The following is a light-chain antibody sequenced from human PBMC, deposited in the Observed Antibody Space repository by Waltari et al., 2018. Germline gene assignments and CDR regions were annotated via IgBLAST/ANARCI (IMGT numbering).Light chain of an antibody. CDR3: QTYDGSNHVV. J-gene: IGLJ2*01. CDR2: EDT. CDR1: SGNIVSSH. V-gene: IGLV6-57*01. Sequence: FMLTQPHSVSESPGKTVTISCTRSSGNIVSSHVQWYQQRPGSSPTTVIYEDTQRTAGVPDRFSGSIDRSSTAASLSISGLKTEDEADYYGQTYDGSNHVVFGGGTKLTVL.